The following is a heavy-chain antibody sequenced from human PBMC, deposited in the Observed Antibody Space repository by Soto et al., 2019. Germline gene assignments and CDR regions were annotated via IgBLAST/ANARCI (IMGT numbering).Heavy chain of an antibody. V-gene: IGHV3-23*01. J-gene: IGHJ4*02. Sequence: EVQLLESGGGLVQPGGSLRLSCAASGFTFSSYAMSWVRQAPGKGLEWVSLISGSGGGTYYAASVKGRFTISRDNSKNTFYLKRNRLRAEDTAVYYCAKNAAAAAPDDWGQGTMVTVSS. D-gene: IGHD6-13*01. CDR3: AKNAAAAAPDD. CDR1: GFTFSSYA. CDR2: ISGSGGGT.